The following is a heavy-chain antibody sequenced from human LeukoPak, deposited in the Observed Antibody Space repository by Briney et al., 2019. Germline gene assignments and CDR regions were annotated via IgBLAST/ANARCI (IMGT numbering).Heavy chain of an antibody. V-gene: IGHV6-1*01. CDR2: TWFMSIWKT. CDR1: GDSVSSDRAA. CDR3: ARAGHGSHWFDP. D-gene: IGHD6-19*01. Sequence: SQTLSLTCAISGDSVSSDRAAWNWIRQSPSRGLEWLGRTWFMSIWKTEYAVSVQARATINADTSKNQFSLHLNSVTSEDTAVYYCARAGHGSHWFDPWGQGALVTVSS. J-gene: IGHJ5*02.